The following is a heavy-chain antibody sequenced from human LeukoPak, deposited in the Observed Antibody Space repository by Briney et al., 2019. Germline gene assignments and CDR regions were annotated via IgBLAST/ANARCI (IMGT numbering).Heavy chain of an antibody. J-gene: IGHJ4*02. D-gene: IGHD3-22*01. Sequence: EGSLRLSCGASGFSFTTAWMSWVRPAPGKGLEWVARIKSDGAVDYASPVKGRLTISKDYSKNTLYLQMNSLKVEDTAVYYCVIDDYYDYSGTREADYFDYWGQGTLVTVSS. CDR1: GFSFTTAW. CDR3: VIDDYYDYSGTREADYFDY. CDR2: IKSDGAV. V-gene: IGHV3-15*01.